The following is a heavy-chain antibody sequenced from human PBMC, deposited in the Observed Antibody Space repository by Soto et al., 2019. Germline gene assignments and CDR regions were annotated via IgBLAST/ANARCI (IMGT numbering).Heavy chain of an antibody. CDR2: IYYTGST. Sequence: SETLSLPCSVSAGPLSPYYCSWIRQPAGKGLEWLGRIYYTGSTNYNPPLRSRVSMPLDTARNQIFLKVKAVSAADPAVYYLGREGGYFYSSGCGAYHYYGVEVWGRGTTDTVSS. D-gene: IGHD3-22*01. CDR3: GREGGYFYSSGCGAYHYYGVEV. CDR1: AGPLSPYY. J-gene: IGHJ6*02. V-gene: IGHV4-4*07.